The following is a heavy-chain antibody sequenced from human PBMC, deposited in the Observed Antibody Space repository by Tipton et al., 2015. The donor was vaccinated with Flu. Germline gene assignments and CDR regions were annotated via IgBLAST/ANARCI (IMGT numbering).Heavy chain of an antibody. D-gene: IGHD3-9*01. CDR1: GFTLTDYY. CDR2: ISSSGFPI. V-gene: IGHV3-11*01. Sequence: GSLRLSCAASGFTLTDYYMSWVRQAPGQGLEWVSLISSSGFPIYYADSVKGRFTISRDSAENSLFLQMNSLRAEDTAVYYCARDKTNILRYFEAGMDVWGQGTTVTVSS. CDR3: ARDKTNILRYFEAGMDV. J-gene: IGHJ6*02.